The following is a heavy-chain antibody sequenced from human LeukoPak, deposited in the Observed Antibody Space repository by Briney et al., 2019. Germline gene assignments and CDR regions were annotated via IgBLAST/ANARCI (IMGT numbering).Heavy chain of an antibody. D-gene: IGHD3-22*01. CDR1: GFTFSSYS. V-gene: IGHV3-21*01. J-gene: IGHJ4*02. CDR3: ARDGAETYYYDSGGYSSFDY. CDR2: ISSSSSYI. Sequence: GGSLRLSCAASGFTFSSYSMNWVRQAPGKGLEWVSSISSSSSYIYYADSVKGRFTISRDNAKNSLYLQMNSLRAEDTAVYYCARDGAETYYYDSGGYSSFDYWGQGTLVTVSS.